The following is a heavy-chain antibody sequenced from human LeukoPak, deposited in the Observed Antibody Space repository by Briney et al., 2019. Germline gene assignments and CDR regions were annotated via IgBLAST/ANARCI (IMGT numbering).Heavy chain of an antibody. CDR1: VFTVISSY. V-gene: IGHV3-66*01. Sequence: GGSLRLSCAASVFTVISSYMSWVRQSPGKGLDWVAAIYSGSSTYYADSVKGRFTISRDSSRNTLYLQMNSLRAEDTAVYYCARLGYYYDGTGYYYLSYWGQGTLVTVSS. CDR3: ARLGYYYDGTGYYYLSY. J-gene: IGHJ4*02. D-gene: IGHD3-22*01. CDR2: IYSGSST.